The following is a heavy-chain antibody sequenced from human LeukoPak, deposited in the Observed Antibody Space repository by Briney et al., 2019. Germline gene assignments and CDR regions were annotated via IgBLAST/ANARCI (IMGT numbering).Heavy chain of an antibody. CDR2: IYYSGST. CDR1: GGSLSRYY. Sequence: SETLSLTCTVSGGSLSRYYWSWIRQPPGRGREWMGYIYYSGSTNYNPSLKSRVPISVDTSKNQFSLNLNSWTAADTAGVYFPRASGQVLWGGFDYWGQGTLVTVSS. V-gene: IGHV4-59*01. CDR3: PRASGQVLWGGFDY. D-gene: IGHD2/OR15-2a*01. J-gene: IGHJ4*02.